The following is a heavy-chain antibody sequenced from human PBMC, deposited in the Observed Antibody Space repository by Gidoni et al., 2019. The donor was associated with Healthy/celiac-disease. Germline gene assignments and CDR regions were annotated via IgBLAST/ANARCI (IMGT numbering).Heavy chain of an antibody. V-gene: IGHV3-53*01. CDR3: ASPGDGY. CDR1: GFTGRSNY. Sequence: EVQLVESGGGLIQPGVSLRLSCAASGFTGRSNYMSWVRQAQGKGLEWVSVIYSGGSKYYADSVKGRFTISRDNSKNTLYLQRNSLRAEDTAVYYCASPGDGYWGQGTLVTVSS. J-gene: IGHJ4*02. CDR2: IYSGGSK.